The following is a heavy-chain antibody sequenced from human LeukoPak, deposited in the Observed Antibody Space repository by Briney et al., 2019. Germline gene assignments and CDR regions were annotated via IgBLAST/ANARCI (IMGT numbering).Heavy chain of an antibody. CDR3: ARLSSSSEENYFDY. CDR2: LYPGDSDT. Sequence: GESLKISCKGSGYSFISYWIGWVRQMPGKGLEWMGILYPGDSDTRYSPSFQGQVTISADKSISTAYLQWSSLEASDTAMYYCARLSSSSEENYFDYWGQGTQVTASS. V-gene: IGHV5-51*01. D-gene: IGHD6-6*01. J-gene: IGHJ4*02. CDR1: GYSFISYW.